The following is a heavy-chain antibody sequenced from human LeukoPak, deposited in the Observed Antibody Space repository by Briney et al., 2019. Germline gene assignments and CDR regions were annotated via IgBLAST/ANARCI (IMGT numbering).Heavy chain of an antibody. J-gene: IGHJ5*02. CDR3: ARDRSAGWFDP. Sequence: MASETLSLTCTVSGGSISSYYWSWIRQPPGKGLEWIGYIYYSGSTNYNPSLKSRVTISVDTSKKQFSLKLSSVTAADTAVYYCARDRSAGWFDPWGQGTLVTVSS. V-gene: IGHV4-59*01. CDR1: GGSISSYY. CDR2: IYYSGST.